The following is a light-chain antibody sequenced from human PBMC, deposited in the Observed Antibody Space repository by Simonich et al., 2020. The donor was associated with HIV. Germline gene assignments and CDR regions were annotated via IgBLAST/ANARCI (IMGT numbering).Light chain of an antibody. CDR2: DVT. J-gene: IGLJ2*01. V-gene: IGLV2-14*01. CDR1: SSSFGGYNY. Sequence: QSALTQPASVSGSRGQSITISCTGSSSSFGGYNYVSWYQQHPGKAPKLIIYDVTMRPSGVSNRFTGSKSGNTAALTISGLQADDEADYYCSSYTGSTTLVFGGGTRLTVL. CDR3: SSYTGSTTLV.